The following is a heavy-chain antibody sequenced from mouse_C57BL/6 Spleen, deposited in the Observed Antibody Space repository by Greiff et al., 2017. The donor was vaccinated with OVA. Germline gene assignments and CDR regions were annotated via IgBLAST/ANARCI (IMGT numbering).Heavy chain of an antibody. D-gene: IGHD2-1*01. CDR1: GYTFTSYW. CDR2: IDPSDSYT. J-gene: IGHJ4*01. CDR3: ARGNGNYGEAMDY. Sequence: QVQLQQSGAELVKPGASVKLSCTASGYTFTSYWMHWVKQRPGQGLEWIGEIDPSDSYTNYNQTFKGKATLTVDTSSSTAYMQLSSLTSEDSAVYYCARGNGNYGEAMDYWGQGTSVTVSS. V-gene: IGHV1-50*01.